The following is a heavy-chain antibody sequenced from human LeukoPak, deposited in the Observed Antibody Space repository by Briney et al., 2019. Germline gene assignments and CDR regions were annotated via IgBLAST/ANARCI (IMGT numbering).Heavy chain of an antibody. CDR3: ARARLLFRGWELLKLDY. J-gene: IGHJ4*02. D-gene: IGHD1-26*01. CDR2: IYYSGST. Sequence: SGTLSLTCTVSGGSVSSGSYYWSWLRPPPGKGLEWIGYIYYSGSTNYNPSLNSRVTISVDTSKNQFSLKLSSVTAADTAVYYCARARLLFRGWELLKLDYWCRGPRVTVSS. V-gene: IGHV4-61*01. CDR1: GGSVSSGSYY.